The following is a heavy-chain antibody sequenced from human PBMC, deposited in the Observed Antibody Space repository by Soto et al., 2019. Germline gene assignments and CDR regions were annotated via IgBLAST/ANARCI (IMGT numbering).Heavy chain of an antibody. CDR1: GITFSNAW. CDR2: IRSKTDGGTT. Sequence: EVQLVESGGGLVEPGGSLRLSCAASGITFSNAWMKWVRKAPGKGLEYIGRIRSKTDGGTTEYAAPVEGRFTVSRDDSKNTLYLQMSGLKTEDTAVYYCTTTRPGTNVLDYWGQGTLVSVSS. D-gene: IGHD2-8*01. CDR3: TTTRPGTNVLDY. J-gene: IGHJ3*01. V-gene: IGHV3-15*01.